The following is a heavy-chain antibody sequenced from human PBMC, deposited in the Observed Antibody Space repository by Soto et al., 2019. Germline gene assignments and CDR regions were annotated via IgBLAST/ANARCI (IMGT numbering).Heavy chain of an antibody. CDR1: GYDFTNYW. J-gene: IGHJ4*02. V-gene: IGHV5-10-1*01. CDR3: GRQGGDGCHIDY. Sequence: PGESLKISCEGSGYDFTNYWINWVRQMPGKGLEWMGRIDPSDSYTNYSPSFEGHVTFLVDKSVSTTYVQWSSLKASDTAIYYCGRQGGDGCHIDYWGQGALVTVSS. CDR2: IDPSDSYT. D-gene: IGHD3-16*01.